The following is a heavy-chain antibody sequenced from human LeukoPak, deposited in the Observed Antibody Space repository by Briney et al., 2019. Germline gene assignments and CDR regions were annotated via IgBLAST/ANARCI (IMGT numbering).Heavy chain of an antibody. D-gene: IGHD6-13*01. J-gene: IGHJ5*02. CDR1: GYTFTGNY. Sequence: ASVKVSCKASGYTFTGNYMHWVRQGPGQGLEWMGWINPNSGGTNYAQKFQGRVTMTRDTSISTAYMELSRLTSDDTAVYYCARDPGLAAAGKGWFDPWGQGTLVTVSS. V-gene: IGHV1-2*02. CDR3: ARDPGLAAAGKGWFDP. CDR2: INPNSGGT.